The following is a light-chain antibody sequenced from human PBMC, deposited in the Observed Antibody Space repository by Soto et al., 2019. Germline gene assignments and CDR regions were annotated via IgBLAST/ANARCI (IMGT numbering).Light chain of an antibody. CDR2: DVS. CDR3: ASYTSARIRV. J-gene: IGLJ2*01. Sequence: QSALTQPASVSSSPGQSITISCTGNSSDIGAYNSVSWYQQHPGKAPQLMIYDVSYRPSGISSRFSGSKSGNTASLTISGLQADDDADYYCASYTSARIRVFGGGTKLTVL. CDR1: SSDIGAYNS. V-gene: IGLV2-14*01.